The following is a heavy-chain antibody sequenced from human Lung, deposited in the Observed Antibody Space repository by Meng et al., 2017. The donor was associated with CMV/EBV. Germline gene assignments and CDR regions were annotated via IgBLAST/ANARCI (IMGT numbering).Heavy chain of an antibody. CDR3: AKDDSAYFDFRSGYSTPPDY. CDR1: GFSFSSYG. J-gene: IGHJ4*02. V-gene: IGHV3-30*02. CDR2: IRYDGSNK. D-gene: IGHD3-3*01. Sequence: GGSLRLXXAASGFSFSSYGMQWVRQAPGKGLEWVAFIRYDGSNKYYVDSVKGRFTISRDNSKNMLYLQMNSLRVADTAVYYCAKDDSAYFDFRSGYSTPPDYWGQGTLVTVSS.